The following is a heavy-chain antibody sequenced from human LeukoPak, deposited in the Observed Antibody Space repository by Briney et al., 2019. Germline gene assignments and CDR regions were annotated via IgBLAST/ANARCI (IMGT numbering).Heavy chain of an antibody. CDR1: GGTFSSYA. CDR2: IIPIFGTA. D-gene: IGHD3-16*01. Sequence: GPSVKVSCKASGGTFSSYAISWVRQAPGQGLEWMGGIIPIFGTASYAQKFQGRVTITADESTSTAYMELSSLRSEDTAVYYCASRSRTHYVRFDYWGQGTLVTVSS. J-gene: IGHJ4*02. CDR3: ASRSRTHYVRFDY. V-gene: IGHV1-69*01.